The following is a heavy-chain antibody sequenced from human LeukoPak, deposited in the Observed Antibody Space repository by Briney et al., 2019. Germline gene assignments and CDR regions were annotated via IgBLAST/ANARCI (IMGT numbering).Heavy chain of an antibody. J-gene: IGHJ4*02. V-gene: IGHV4-34*01. CDR1: GGFFSDYY. Sequence: SETLSLTCAVYGGFFSDYYWSWIRQAPGKGLEWIGEINHSGDTNYNPSLKSRVTISADTSKNQLSLNLSSVTAADTAVYFCEASSLFPPLYWGQGALVTVSS. CDR3: EASSLFPPLY. CDR2: INHSGDT. D-gene: IGHD6-6*01.